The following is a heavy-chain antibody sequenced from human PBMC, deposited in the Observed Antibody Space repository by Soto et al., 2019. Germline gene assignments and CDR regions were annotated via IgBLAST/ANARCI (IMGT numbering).Heavy chain of an antibody. J-gene: IGHJ3*01. CDR3: ARRWGDAFDF. V-gene: IGHV4-59*01. D-gene: IGHD1-26*01. CDR1: GGSISSYY. Sequence: TLSLTCTVSGGSISSYYWSWIRQPPGKGLEWIGYIYYSGSTNYNPSLKSRVTISVDTSKNQFSLKLSSVTAADTAVYYCARRWGDAFDFWGQGTMVTVS. CDR2: IYYSGST.